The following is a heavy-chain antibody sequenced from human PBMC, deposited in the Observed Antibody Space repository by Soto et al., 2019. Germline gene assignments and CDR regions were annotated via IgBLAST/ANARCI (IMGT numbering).Heavy chain of an antibody. J-gene: IGHJ5*02. CDR2: ISTYSGDT. CDR1: GYTFSPNV. Sequence: QVHLVQSGVEVKTPGAPVRVSCQLFGYTFSPNVISWFQQAPGQGLGGMGWISTYSGDTKYAQKFQGRVTMTTDTSTTTAYLELRSLRSDDTAVYYCARHHGPTTSENWFDPWGQGTLVTVSS. V-gene: IGHV1-18*01. D-gene: IGHD5-12*01. CDR3: ARHHGPTTSENWFDP.